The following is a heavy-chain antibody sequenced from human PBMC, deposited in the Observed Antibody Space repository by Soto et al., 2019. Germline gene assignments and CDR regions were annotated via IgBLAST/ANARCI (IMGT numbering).Heavy chain of an antibody. CDR3: ARGGIPVW. Sequence: QVQLVQSGGGVVQPGRSLRLSCAASGFNFTSYAMHWVRQAPGKGLAWVAVISYDGSDKYYADSAKGRFTISRNNSKKTLYLQMSSLRTDDTAEYYCARGGIPVWWGQGTLVTVSS. D-gene: IGHD6-19*01. V-gene: IGHV3-30-3*01. CDR2: ISYDGSDK. CDR1: GFNFTSYA. J-gene: IGHJ4*02.